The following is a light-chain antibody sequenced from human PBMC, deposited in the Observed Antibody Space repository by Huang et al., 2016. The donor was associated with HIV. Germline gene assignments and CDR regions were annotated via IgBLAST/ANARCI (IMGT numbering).Light chain of an antibody. J-gene: IGKJ1*01. CDR2: KAS. CDR1: QTISNW. Sequence: DIQMTQSASTLSASVGDRVTITCRASQTISNWLAWYQQKPGKAPNLLIYKASTLERWVPSRFSGSGSGTEFTLTISSLQPDDFATYYCHHYNSYSGAFGQGTKVEIK. V-gene: IGKV1-5*03. CDR3: HHYNSYSGA.